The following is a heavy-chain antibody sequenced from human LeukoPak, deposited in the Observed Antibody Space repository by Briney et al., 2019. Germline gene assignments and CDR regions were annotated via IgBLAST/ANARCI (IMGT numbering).Heavy chain of an antibody. D-gene: IGHD3-3*01. J-gene: IGHJ4*02. CDR1: GFTFSSYA. Sequence: AGGSLRLSCAASGFTFSSYAMSWVRQAPGKGLEWVSAISGSGGSTYYADSVEGRFTISRDNSKNTLYLQMNSLRAEDTAVYYCARDRAWNYFDYWGQGTLVTVSP. CDR3: ARDRAWNYFDY. CDR2: ISGSGGST. V-gene: IGHV3-23*01.